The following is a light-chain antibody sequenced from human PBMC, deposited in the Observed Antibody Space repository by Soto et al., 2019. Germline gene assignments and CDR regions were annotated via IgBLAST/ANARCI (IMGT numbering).Light chain of an antibody. V-gene: IGLV2-14*01. J-gene: IGLJ3*02. CDR2: EVS. CDR1: SSDVGGYNY. Sequence: QSALTQPASVSGSPGQSITISCTGTSSDVGGYNYVSWYQQHPAKAPKLMIYEVSDRPSGVSHRFSGSKSGNTASLTISGLQAEDEADYYCFSYTTSSTLVFGGGTKLTVL. CDR3: FSYTTSSTLV.